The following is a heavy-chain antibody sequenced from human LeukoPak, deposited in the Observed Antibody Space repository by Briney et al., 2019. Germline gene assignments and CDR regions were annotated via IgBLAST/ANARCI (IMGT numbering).Heavy chain of an antibody. D-gene: IGHD2-15*01. CDR3: ARGGIGGSYNWFDP. J-gene: IGHJ5*02. CDR2: INHSGST. Sequence: PSETLSLTCAVYGGSFSGYYWSWIRQPPGKGLEWIGEINHSGSTNYNPSLKSRVTISVDTSKNQFSLKLSSVTAADTAVYYCARGGIGGSYNWFDPWGRGTLVTVSS. V-gene: IGHV4-34*01. CDR1: GGSFSGYY.